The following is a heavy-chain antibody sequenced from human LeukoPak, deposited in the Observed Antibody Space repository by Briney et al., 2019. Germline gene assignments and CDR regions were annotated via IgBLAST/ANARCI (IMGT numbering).Heavy chain of an antibody. J-gene: IGHJ4*02. CDR1: GDSVSGA. V-gene: IGHV6-1*01. CDR2: TYYSSKWYT. D-gene: IGHD5-12*01. Sequence: SQTLSLTCAISGDSVSGAWNWIRPSPSRGLEWLGRTYYSSKWYTDYAVSVKGRVSINPDTSKNQLSLQLSSVTPEDTAVYYCARGWLRPGFDLWGQGTLVTVSS. CDR3: ARGWLRPGFDL.